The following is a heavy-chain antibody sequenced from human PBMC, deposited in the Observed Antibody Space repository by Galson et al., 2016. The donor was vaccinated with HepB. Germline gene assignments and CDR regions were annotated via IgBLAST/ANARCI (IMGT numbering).Heavy chain of an antibody. CDR3: ERAATWRYDLDS. D-gene: IGHD3-3*01. CDR2: IYWDDDR. CDR1: GFSLTTSGAG. V-gene: IGHV2-5*02. Sequence: PALVTPTQTLTLTCTFSGFSLTTSGAGVGWIRQPPGKALEWLALIYWDDDRRYSPSLKTRLTITKDTSKNQVVLTLTNVDPMDTATYYCERAATWRYDLDSWGQGTLVTVSS. J-gene: IGHJ4*02.